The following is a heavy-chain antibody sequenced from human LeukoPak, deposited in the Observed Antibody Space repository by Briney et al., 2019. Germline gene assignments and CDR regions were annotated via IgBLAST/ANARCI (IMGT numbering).Heavy chain of an antibody. J-gene: IGHJ5*02. V-gene: IGHV1-69*13. Sequence: ASVKVSCKASGGTFSSYAISWVRQAPGQGLEWMGGIIPIFGTANYAQKFQGRVTITADESTSTAYMELSSLRSEDTAVYYCARLGPYYDSSGYGEYNWFDPWGQGTLVTVSS. CDR2: IIPIFGTA. CDR3: ARLGPYYDSSGYGEYNWFDP. D-gene: IGHD3-22*01. CDR1: GGTFSSYA.